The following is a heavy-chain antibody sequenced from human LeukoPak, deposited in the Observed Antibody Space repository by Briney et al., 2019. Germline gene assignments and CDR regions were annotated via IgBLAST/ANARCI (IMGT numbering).Heavy chain of an antibody. Sequence: GGSLRLSCAASGFTFSSYEMNWVRQAPGKGLEWVSVIYSGGSTYYADSVKGRFTISRDNSKNTLYLQMNSLRAEDTAVYYCARDPVVTAIPSSFRGAFDIWGQGTMVTVSS. CDR1: GFTFSSYE. CDR2: IYSGGST. CDR3: ARDPVVTAIPSSFRGAFDI. D-gene: IGHD2-21*02. V-gene: IGHV3-66*01. J-gene: IGHJ3*02.